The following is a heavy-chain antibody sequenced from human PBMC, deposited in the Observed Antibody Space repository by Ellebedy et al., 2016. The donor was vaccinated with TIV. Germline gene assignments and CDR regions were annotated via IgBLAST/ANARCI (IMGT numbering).Heavy chain of an antibody. CDR3: ARGRTTGEY. J-gene: IGHJ4*02. Sequence: PGGSLRLSCAASGFTFSSYWMSWVRQAPGKGLEWVANIKQDGSEKSYVDSVKGRFTTSRDNAKNSLYLQVNSLRAEDTAVYYCARGRTTGEYWGQGTLVTVSS. CDR1: GFTFSSYW. V-gene: IGHV3-7*01. CDR2: IKQDGSEK. D-gene: IGHD1-1*01.